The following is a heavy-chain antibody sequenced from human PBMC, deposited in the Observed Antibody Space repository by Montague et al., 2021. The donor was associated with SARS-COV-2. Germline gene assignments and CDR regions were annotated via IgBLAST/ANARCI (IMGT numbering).Heavy chain of an antibody. J-gene: IGHJ6*03. CDR3: ARVVTIFGVVTYYYYYYMDV. Sequence: SLRLSCAASGFIFSNFAFHWVRQAPGKGLEWLAIITYDGVDKFYADSVKGRFTISRDNSKNILYLRMNSLRAEDTAVYYCARVVTIFGVVTYYYYYYMDVWGKGTTVTVSS. D-gene: IGHD3-3*01. CDR1: GFIFSNFA. V-gene: IGHV3-30*04. CDR2: ITYDGVDK.